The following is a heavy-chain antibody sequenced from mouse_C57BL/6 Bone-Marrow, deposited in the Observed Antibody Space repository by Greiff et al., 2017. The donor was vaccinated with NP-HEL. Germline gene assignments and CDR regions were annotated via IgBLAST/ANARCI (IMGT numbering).Heavy chain of an antibody. V-gene: IGHV1-22*01. CDR3: AILGLLQYFYY. D-gene: IGHD2-3*01. CDR1: GYTFTDYN. Sequence: EVKLVESGPELVKPGASVKMSCKASGYTFTDYNMHWVKQSHGKSLEWIGYINPNNGGTSYNQKFKGKATLTVNKSSSTAYMELRSLTSEDSAVYYCAILGLLQYFYYWGQGTTLTVSS. CDR2: INPNNGGT. J-gene: IGHJ2*01.